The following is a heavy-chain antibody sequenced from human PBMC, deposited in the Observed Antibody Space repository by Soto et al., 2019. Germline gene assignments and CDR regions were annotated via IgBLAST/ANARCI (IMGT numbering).Heavy chain of an antibody. V-gene: IGHV6-1*01. D-gene: IGHD1-7*01. CDR2: TYYRSKWYN. J-gene: IGHJ4*02. CDR3: AREPDWNYGGGPFDY. Sequence: SQTLSLTCAISVDSVSSNSAAWNWIRQSPSRGLEWLGRTYYRSKWYNDYAVSVKSRITINPDTSKNQFSLQLNSVTPEDTAVYYCAREPDWNYGGGPFDYWGQGTLVTVSS. CDR1: VDSVSSNSAA.